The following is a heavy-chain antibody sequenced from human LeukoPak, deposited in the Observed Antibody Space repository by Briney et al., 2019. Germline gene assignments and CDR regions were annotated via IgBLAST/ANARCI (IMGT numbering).Heavy chain of an antibody. CDR3: AKDSYSYLDY. Sequence: GGSLRLSCAASGFTFSTYAMSWVRQAPGKGLEWVSHISGSGDHTHYADSVKGRFTISRDNSENTLSLQMDSLRAEDTAVYYCAKDSYSYLDYWGQGTLVTVSS. J-gene: IGHJ4*02. V-gene: IGHV3-23*01. CDR1: GFTFSTYA. CDR2: ISGSGDHT. D-gene: IGHD5-18*01.